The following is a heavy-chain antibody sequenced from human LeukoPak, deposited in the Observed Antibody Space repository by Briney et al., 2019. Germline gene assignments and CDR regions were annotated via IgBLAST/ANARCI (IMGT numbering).Heavy chain of an antibody. CDR2: ISSSGSTI. CDR3: ARDHNIARVDY. CDR1: GFTFSSYW. D-gene: IGHD1-14*01. J-gene: IGHJ4*02. Sequence: GGSLRLSCAASGFTFSSYWMSWVRQAPGKGPEWVSYISSSGSTIYYADSVKGRFTISRDNAKNSLYLQMNSLRAEDTAVYYCARDHNIARVDYWGQGTLVTVSS. V-gene: IGHV3-48*04.